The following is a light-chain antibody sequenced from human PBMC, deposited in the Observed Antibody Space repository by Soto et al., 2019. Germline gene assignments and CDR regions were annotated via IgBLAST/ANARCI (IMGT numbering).Light chain of an antibody. CDR3: QQYGSSLWT. Sequence: EIVLTQSPGTLSLSPGERATLSCRASQSVSSSYLAWYQQKHGQAPRLLIYDASSRATGIPDRFSGSGSGTDFTLTISRLEPEDFEVYYCQQYGSSLWTFGQGTKVEIK. CDR1: QSVSSSY. CDR2: DAS. J-gene: IGKJ1*01. V-gene: IGKV3-20*01.